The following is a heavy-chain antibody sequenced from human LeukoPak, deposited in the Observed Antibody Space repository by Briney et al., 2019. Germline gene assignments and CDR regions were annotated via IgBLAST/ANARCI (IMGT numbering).Heavy chain of an antibody. Sequence: ASVKVSCKASGYTFTGYYMHWVRQAPGQGLEWMGWISPYNGNTNYAQKFQGRVTVTAHTSTSTAYMELRSLRSDDTAIYYCAREGTTFDYWGQGTLVTVSP. V-gene: IGHV1-18*04. CDR1: GYTFTGYY. CDR3: AREGTTFDY. CDR2: ISPYNGNT. D-gene: IGHD4-11*01. J-gene: IGHJ4*02.